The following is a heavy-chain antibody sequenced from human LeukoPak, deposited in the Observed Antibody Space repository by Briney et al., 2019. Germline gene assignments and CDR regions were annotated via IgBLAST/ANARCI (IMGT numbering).Heavy chain of an antibody. D-gene: IGHD3-22*01. CDR3: ARIPATYYYDSSGSPHTNWFDP. CDR1: GFTFSSYS. J-gene: IGHJ5*02. CDR2: ISSSSSYI. V-gene: IGHV3-21*01. Sequence: GGSLRLSCAASGFTFSSYSMNWVRQAPGKGLEWVSSISSSSSYIYYADSVKGRFTISRDNAKNSLYLQINSLRAEDTAVYYCARIPATYYYDSSGSPHTNWFDPWGQRTLVTVSS.